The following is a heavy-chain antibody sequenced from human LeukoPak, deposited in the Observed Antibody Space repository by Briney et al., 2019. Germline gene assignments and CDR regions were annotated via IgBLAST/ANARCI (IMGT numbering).Heavy chain of an antibody. CDR2: IIPILGIA. J-gene: IGHJ4*02. CDR3: ARDLGYCSSTSRDPDY. V-gene: IGHV1-69*04. Sequence: ASVKVSCKASGGTFSSYAISWVRQAPGQGLEWMGRIIPILGIANYAQKFQGRVTITADKSTSTAYMELSSLRSEDTAVYYCARDLGYCSSTSRDPDYWGQGTLVTVSS. CDR1: GGTFSSYA. D-gene: IGHD2-2*03.